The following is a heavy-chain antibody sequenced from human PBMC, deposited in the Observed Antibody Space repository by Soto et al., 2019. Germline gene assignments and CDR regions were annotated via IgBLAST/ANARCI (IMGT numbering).Heavy chain of an antibody. CDR3: ARDERGSGSYYPNWFDP. V-gene: IGHV4-31*03. D-gene: IGHD3-10*01. J-gene: IGHJ5*02. CDR2: IYYSGST. CDR1: GGSISSGGYY. Sequence: QVQLQESGPGLVKPSQTLSLTCTVSGGSISSGGYYWSWIRQHPGKGLEWIGYIYYSGSTYYNPALKSRVTISVDTSTNQFSLKLSSVTAADTAVYYCARDERGSGSYYPNWFDPWGQGTLVTVSS.